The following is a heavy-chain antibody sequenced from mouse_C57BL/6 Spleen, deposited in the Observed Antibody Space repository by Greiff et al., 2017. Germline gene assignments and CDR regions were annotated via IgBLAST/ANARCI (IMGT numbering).Heavy chain of an antibody. CDR2: IYPGSGST. J-gene: IGHJ3*01. V-gene: IGHV1-55*01. CDR1: GYTFTSYW. CDR3: AREDYYGSSGAY. Sequence: QVQLKQPGAELVKPGASVKMSCKASGYTFTSYWITWVKQRPGQGLEWIGDIYPGSGSTNYNEKFKSKATLTVDTSSSTAYMQLSSLTSEDSAVYYCAREDYYGSSGAYWGQGTLVTVSA. D-gene: IGHD1-1*01.